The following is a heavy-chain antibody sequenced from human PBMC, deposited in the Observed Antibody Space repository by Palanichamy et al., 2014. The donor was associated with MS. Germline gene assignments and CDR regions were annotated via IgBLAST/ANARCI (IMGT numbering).Heavy chain of an antibody. J-gene: IGHJ3*02. CDR2: IYYSGST. D-gene: IGHD3-22*01. CDR3: ASAVAVVKGDAFDI. V-gene: IGHV4-39*01. CDR1: GGSISSSSYY. Sequence: QLQLQESGPGLVKPSETLSLTCTVSGGSISSSSYYWGWIRQPPGKGLEWIGSIYYSGSTYYNPSLKSRVTISVDTSKSQFSLKLSSVTAADTAVYYCASAVAVVKGDAFDIWGQGTMVTVSS.